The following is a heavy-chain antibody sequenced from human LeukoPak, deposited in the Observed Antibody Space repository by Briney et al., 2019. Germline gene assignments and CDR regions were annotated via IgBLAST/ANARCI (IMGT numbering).Heavy chain of an antibody. D-gene: IGHD6-13*01. CDR1: GFTLSSYS. V-gene: IGHV3-21*01. J-gene: IGHJ4*02. CDR3: ARDPANSSSWPLDY. Sequence: GGSLRLSCAASGFTLSSYSMNWVRQAPGKGLEWVSSISSSSSYIYYADSVKGRFTISRDNAKNSLYLQMNSLRAEDTAVYYCARDPANSSSWPLDYWGQGTLVTVSS. CDR2: ISSSSSYI.